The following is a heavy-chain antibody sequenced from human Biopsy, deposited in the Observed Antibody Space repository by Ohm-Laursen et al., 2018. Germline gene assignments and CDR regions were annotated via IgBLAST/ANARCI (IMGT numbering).Heavy chain of an antibody. CDR2: IVPILGTV. J-gene: IGHJ4*02. D-gene: IGHD5-24*01. CDR3: ATDADGYYTEFDF. Sequence: ASVKVSCKASGGPFNNHAFSWVRQAPGQGLEWLGRIVPILGTVNYAQRFQGRVALTADKSTGTAYMELNRLISDDTAVYYCATDADGYYTEFDFWGQRTLITVSS. V-gene: IGHV1-69*04. CDR1: GGPFNNHA.